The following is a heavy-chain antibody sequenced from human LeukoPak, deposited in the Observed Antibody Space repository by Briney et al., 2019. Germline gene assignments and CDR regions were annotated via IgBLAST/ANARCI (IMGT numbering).Heavy chain of an antibody. J-gene: IGHJ4*02. Sequence: GESLKISCRGSGYSFATNWIGWVRQRPGKGPEWMGIIYPGDSNTKYDPSFQGQVIISVDKSISTAYLQWSSLKASDTAIYYCARQCGDYVCGCDYRGQGTLVTIFS. CDR3: ARQCGDYVCGCDY. CDR2: IYPGDSNT. CDR1: GYSFATNW. V-gene: IGHV5-51*01. D-gene: IGHD4-17*01.